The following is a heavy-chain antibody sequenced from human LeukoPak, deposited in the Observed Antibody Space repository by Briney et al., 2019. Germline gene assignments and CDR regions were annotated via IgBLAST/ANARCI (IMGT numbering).Heavy chain of an antibody. Sequence: GGSLRLSCAASGFTFSSYSMNWVDQAPGKGLEGVSSISSSRSYIYYADSVKGRFTISRDNAKTSLYLQMNSLRAEDTAVYYCARDLVGATSGYYYYYMDVWGKGTTVTISS. D-gene: IGHD1-26*01. CDR2: ISSSRSYI. V-gene: IGHV3-21*01. CDR3: ARDLVGATSGYYYYYMDV. J-gene: IGHJ6*03. CDR1: GFTFSSYS.